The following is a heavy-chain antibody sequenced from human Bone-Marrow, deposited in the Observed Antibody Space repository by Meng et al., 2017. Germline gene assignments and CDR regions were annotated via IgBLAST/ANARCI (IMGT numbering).Heavy chain of an antibody. D-gene: IGHD3-22*01. CDR3: TTETTYYYDSSGYREPDY. V-gene: IGHV3-15*01. Sequence: LSLTCAASGFTFSNAWMSWVRQAPGKGLEWVGRIKSKTDGGTTDYAAPVKGRFTISRDDSKNTLYLQMNSLKTEDTAVYYCTTETTYYYDSSGYREPDYWGQGTLVTVSS. CDR2: IKSKTDGGTT. CDR1: GFTFSNAW. J-gene: IGHJ4*02.